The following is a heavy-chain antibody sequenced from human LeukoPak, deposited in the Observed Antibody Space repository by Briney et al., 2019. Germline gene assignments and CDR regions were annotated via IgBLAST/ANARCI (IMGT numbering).Heavy chain of an antibody. V-gene: IGHV4-34*01. Sequence: PGGSLRLSCAASGFTFSSYAMSWVRQPPGKGLEWIGEINHSGSTNYNPSLKSRVTISVDTSKNQFSLKLSSVTAADTAVYHCARGEEQWLEWYFDLWGRGTLVTVSS. J-gene: IGHJ2*01. CDR1: GFTFSSYA. D-gene: IGHD6-19*01. CDR3: ARGEEQWLEWYFDL. CDR2: INHSGST.